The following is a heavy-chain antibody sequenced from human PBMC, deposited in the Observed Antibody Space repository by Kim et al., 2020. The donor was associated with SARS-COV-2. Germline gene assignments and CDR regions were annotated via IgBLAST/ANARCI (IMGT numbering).Heavy chain of an antibody. J-gene: IGHJ4*02. D-gene: IGHD6-19*01. V-gene: IGHV4-61*07. Sequence: PSLKSRVTISVDTSKNQFSLKLSSVTAADTAVYYCAGHLRGSGWYGAVDYWGQGTLVTVSS. CDR3: AGHLRGSGWYGAVDY.